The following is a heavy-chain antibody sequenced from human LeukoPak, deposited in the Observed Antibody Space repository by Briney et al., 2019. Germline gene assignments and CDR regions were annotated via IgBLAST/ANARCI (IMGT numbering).Heavy chain of an antibody. Sequence: PGGSLRLSCAASGFILNNYGMHWVRQVAGKGLEWVAYIRYDGSNEYNRDSVKGRLTISRDNSKNMVYLQMNSLRADDTAVYYCAKDLGITMIRGAMEFDPWAQGTLVTVFS. D-gene: IGHD3-10*01. CDR2: IRYDGSNE. CDR1: GFILNNYG. V-gene: IGHV3-30*02. CDR3: AKDLGITMIRGAMEFDP. J-gene: IGHJ5*02.